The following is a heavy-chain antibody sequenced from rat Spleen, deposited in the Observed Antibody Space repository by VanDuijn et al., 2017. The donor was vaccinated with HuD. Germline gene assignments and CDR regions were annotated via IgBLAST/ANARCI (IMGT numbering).Heavy chain of an antibody. Sequence: EVQLVESGGGLVQPGRSLKLSCAASGFTFSDYYMAWVRQAPTKGLEWVATISYDGSKTYYGDSVKGRFTISRDNAKSTLYLQMNSLRSEDTATYYCARPHSSLYVMDAWGQGASVTVSS. V-gene: IGHV5-22*01. CDR3: ARPHSSLYVMDA. D-gene: IGHD1-2*01. CDR1: GFTFSDYY. CDR2: ISYDGSKT. J-gene: IGHJ4*01.